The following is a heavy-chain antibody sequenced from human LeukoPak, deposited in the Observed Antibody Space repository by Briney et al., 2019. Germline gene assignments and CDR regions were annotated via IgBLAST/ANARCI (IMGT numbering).Heavy chain of an antibody. CDR3: AKGGNYDILTGYSFDY. J-gene: IGHJ4*02. CDR2: ISWNSGSI. D-gene: IGHD3-9*01. Sequence: GRSLRLSCAASGFTFSSYGMHWVRQAPGKGLEWVSGISWNSGSIGYADSVKGRFTISRDNAKNSLYLQMNSLRAEDTALYYCAKGGNYDILTGYSFDYWGQGTLVTVSS. V-gene: IGHV3-9*01. CDR1: GFTFSSYG.